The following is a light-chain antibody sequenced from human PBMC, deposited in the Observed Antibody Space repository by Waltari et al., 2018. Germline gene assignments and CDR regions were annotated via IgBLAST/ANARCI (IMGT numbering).Light chain of an antibody. J-gene: IGLJ2*01. V-gene: IGLV2-23*02. CDR2: EVS. CDR1: SSDVGSYNL. Sequence: QSALTQPASVSGSPGQSITISCTGTSSDVGSYNLFSWYQQHPGKAPKLMIYEVSKRPSGVSKRFSGSKSGNTASLTISGLQAEDEADYYCCSYAGSSTHVVFGGGTKLTVL. CDR3: CSYAGSSTHVV.